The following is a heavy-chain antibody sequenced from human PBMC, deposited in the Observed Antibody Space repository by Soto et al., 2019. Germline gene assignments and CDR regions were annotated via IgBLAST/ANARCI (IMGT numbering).Heavy chain of an antibody. V-gene: IGHV4-59*12. CDR2: IYYSGST. CDR3: ARRECSSASCYQSNWFDP. J-gene: IGHJ5*02. D-gene: IGHD2-2*01. CDR1: GGSITTYC. Sequence: SETRSRTCTVSGGSITTYCWTWIRQPPGKGLEWIGYIYYSGSTYYNPSLKSRVTISIDTSKNQLSLRLTSVTAADTAVYYCARRECSSASCYQSNWFDPWGQGTLVTVSS.